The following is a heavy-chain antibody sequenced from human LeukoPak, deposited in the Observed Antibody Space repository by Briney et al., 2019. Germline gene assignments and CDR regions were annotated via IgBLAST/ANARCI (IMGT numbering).Heavy chain of an antibody. J-gene: IGHJ3*02. V-gene: IGHV1-24*01. CDR3: ATCFGVGVRGWSHNVFDI. CDR2: FDPEDGET. Sequence: ASVKVSCKVSGYTLTELSMHWVRQAPGKGLEWMGGFDPEDGETIYAQKFQGRVTMTEDTSTKTASLELSRLRSEDTAVYYCATCFGVGVRGWSHNVFDIWGQGTMVTVSS. CDR1: GYTLTELS. D-gene: IGHD3-3*01.